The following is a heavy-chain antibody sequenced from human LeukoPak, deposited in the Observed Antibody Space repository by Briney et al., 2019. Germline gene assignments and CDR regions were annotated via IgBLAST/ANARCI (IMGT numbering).Heavy chain of an antibody. CDR2: IYYSGST. CDR3: ARAHPEDIVVVVASDYYYYMDV. CDR1: GYSISSGYY. V-gene: IGHV4-61*01. D-gene: IGHD2-15*01. Sequence: SETLSLTCTVSGYSISSGYYWGWIRQPPGKGLEWIGYIYYSGSTNYNPSLKSRVTISVDTSKNQFSLKLSSVTAADTAVYYCARAHPEDIVVVVASDYYYYMDVWGKGTTVTVSS. J-gene: IGHJ6*03.